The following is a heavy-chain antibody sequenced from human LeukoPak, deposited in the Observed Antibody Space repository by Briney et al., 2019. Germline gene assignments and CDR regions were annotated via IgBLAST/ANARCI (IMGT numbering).Heavy chain of an antibody. V-gene: IGHV1-2*02. J-gene: IGHJ3*02. CDR1: GYSFTGYY. D-gene: IGHD6-19*01. Sequence: ASVKVSCKASGYSFTGYYMHWVRQAPGQGLEWMGWISPNSGDTNYAQKFQGRVTMTRDTSISTAYMEVSGLRSDGTAVYYCARVSKQWLIYDAFDIWGQGTMVTVSS. CDR2: ISPNSGDT. CDR3: ARVSKQWLIYDAFDI.